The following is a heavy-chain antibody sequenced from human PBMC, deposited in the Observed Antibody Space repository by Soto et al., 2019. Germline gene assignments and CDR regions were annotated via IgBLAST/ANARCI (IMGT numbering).Heavy chain of an antibody. CDR3: ACDSSGYMGYWYFDL. CDR2: IYSGGST. V-gene: IGHV3-53*01. CDR1: GFTVSSNY. Sequence: QPGGSLRLSCAASGFTVSSNYMSWVRQAPGKGLEWVSVIYSGGSTYYADSVKGRFTISRDNSKNTLYLQMNSLRAEDTAVYYCACDSSGYMGYWYFDLWGRGTLVTVSS. D-gene: IGHD3-22*01. J-gene: IGHJ2*01.